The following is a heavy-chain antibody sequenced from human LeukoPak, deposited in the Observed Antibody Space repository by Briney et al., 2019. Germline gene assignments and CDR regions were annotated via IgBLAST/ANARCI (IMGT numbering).Heavy chain of an antibody. CDR1: GFTFSSYW. D-gene: IGHD6-19*01. CDR2: IKQDGSEK. Sequence: PGGSLRLSCAASGFTFSSYWMTWVRQAPGKGLEWVANIKQDGSEKYYVDSVKGRFTISRDSAKNSLYLQMNSLRAEDTALYYCARGARGAVAAFDYWGQGSLVTVS. V-gene: IGHV3-7*01. CDR3: ARGARGAVAAFDY. J-gene: IGHJ4*02.